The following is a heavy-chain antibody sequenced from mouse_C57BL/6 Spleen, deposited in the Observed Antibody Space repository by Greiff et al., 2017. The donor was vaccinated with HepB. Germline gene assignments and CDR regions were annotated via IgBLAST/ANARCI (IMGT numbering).Heavy chain of an antibody. CDR2: ISYDGSN. CDR3: ASSLYGYDDGFAY. V-gene: IGHV3-6*01. Sequence: EVQLQESGPGLVKPSQSLSLTCSVTGYSITSGYYWYWIRQFPGNKLEWMGYISYDGSNNYNPSLKNRISITRDTSKNQFFLKLNSVTTEDTATYYCASSLYGYDDGFAYWGQGTLVTVSA. D-gene: IGHD2-2*01. J-gene: IGHJ3*01. CDR1: GYSITSGYY.